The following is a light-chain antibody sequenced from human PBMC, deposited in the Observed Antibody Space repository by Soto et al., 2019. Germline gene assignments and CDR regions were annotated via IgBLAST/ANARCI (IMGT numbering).Light chain of an antibody. CDR3: QQYGSSPIT. J-gene: IGKJ5*01. CDR2: GAS. CDR1: QSVSSSY. V-gene: IGKV3-20*01. Sequence: EIVLTQSPGTLSLSPGERATLSCRASQSVSSSYLGWYQQKPGQAPRLLIYGASSRATGIPDRFGGSGSGTDFTLTISRLQPKDFAVFYCQQYGSSPITFGQGTRLEIK.